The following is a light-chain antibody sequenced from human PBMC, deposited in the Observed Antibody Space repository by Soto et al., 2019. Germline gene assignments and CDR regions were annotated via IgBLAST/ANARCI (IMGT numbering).Light chain of an antibody. CDR1: NIRVRN. CDR3: QVWDSSNAFVI. J-gene: IGLJ2*01. Sequence: SYELTQPLSVSVALGQTARITCGGHNIRVRNVHWYQQKPGQAPILVIYKDNNRPSGIPERFSGSNSGNTATLTISSVQAGDEADYSCQVWDSSNAFVIFGGGTKLTVL. V-gene: IGLV3-9*01. CDR2: KDN.